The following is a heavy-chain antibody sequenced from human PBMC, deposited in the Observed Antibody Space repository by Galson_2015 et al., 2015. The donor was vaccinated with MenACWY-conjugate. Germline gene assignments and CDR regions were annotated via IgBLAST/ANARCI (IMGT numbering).Heavy chain of an antibody. D-gene: IGHD6-19*01. J-gene: IGHJ4*02. V-gene: IGHV3-13*01. CDR3: VGRVRGWSHGFDY. CDR2: IGIAGDT. CDR1: GFTFTNYD. Sequence: SLRLSCAASGFTFTNYDMHWVRQPTGKGLEWVSVIGIAGDTYYLDPVKGRFAISREDGKNSLYLQMNSLRVEDTAVYYCVGRVRGWSHGFDYWGQGTLVTVSS.